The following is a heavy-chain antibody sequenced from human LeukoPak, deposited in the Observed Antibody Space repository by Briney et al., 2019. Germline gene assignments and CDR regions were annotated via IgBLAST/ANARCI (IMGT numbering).Heavy chain of an antibody. J-gene: IGHJ4*02. Sequence: TSETLSLTCAVSGYSISSGYYWVWIRQPPGKGLEWIGSISHSGSTYYNPSLKSRVTISIDTSENHFSLKLSSVTAADTALFYCARGMSAYSGFGPFDYFDYWGQGTLVTVSS. CDR2: ISHSGST. D-gene: IGHD5-12*01. CDR1: GYSISSGYY. CDR3: ARGMSAYSGFGPFDYFDY. V-gene: IGHV4-38-2*01.